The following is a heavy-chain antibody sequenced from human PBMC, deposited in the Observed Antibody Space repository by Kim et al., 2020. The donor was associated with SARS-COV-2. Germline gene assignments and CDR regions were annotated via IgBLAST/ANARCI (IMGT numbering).Heavy chain of an antibody. CDR1: GLNFDSSA. D-gene: IGHD3-22*01. CDR2: ISYDGRNK. J-gene: IGHJ6*02. CDR3: ARGNYYESMTLSDYYNGMDV. V-gene: IGHV3-30-3*01. Sequence: GGSLRLSCAASGLNFDSSAMNWVRQTPGKRLEWVAVISYDGRNKDYADSVKGRFTISRDNSKSTLYLEMNSPRVEDTALYYCARGNYYESMTLSDYYNGMDVWGQGTTVTVSS.